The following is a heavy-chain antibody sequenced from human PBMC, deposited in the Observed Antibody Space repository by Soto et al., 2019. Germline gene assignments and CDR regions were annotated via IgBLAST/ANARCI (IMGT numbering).Heavy chain of an antibody. J-gene: IGHJ4*02. CDR2: ISGSGGSS. D-gene: IGHD2-2*01. Sequence: EVQLLESGGGLVQPGGSLRLSCAASGFTFSSYAMSWVRQAPGKGLEWVSAISGSGGSSSYAGSVKGRFTISRDKSKNTLYLQMNSLRAEDTAVYYCAKDVDVVVPAAGYFDSWGQGTLVTVSS. CDR3: AKDVDVVVPAAGYFDS. V-gene: IGHV3-23*01. CDR1: GFTFSSYA.